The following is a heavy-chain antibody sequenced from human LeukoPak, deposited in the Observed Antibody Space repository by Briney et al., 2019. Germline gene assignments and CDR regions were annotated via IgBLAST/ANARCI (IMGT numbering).Heavy chain of an antibody. V-gene: IGHV1-69*13. CDR3: ARVGAGWLVPSFDY. J-gene: IGHJ4*02. Sequence: ASVKVSCKASGGTFSSYAISWVRQAPGQGLEWMGGIIPIFGTANYAQKFQGRVTITADESTSTAYMELSSLRSEDTAVYYCARVGAGWLVPSFDYWGQGTLVTVSS. CDR2: IIPIFGTA. CDR1: GGTFSSYA. D-gene: IGHD6-19*01.